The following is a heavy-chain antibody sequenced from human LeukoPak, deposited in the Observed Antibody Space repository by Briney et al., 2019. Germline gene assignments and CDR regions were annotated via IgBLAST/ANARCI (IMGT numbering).Heavy chain of an antibody. CDR1: GYSFNSQG. Sequence: GASVKVSCKASGYSFNSQGMNWVRQAPGQGLEWMGWISAYNGNTNYAQKLQGRVTMTTDTSTSTAYMELRSLRSDDTAVYYCARSIVVVLAIPYFDYWGQGTLVTVSS. V-gene: IGHV1-18*01. CDR2: ISAYNGNT. J-gene: IGHJ4*02. CDR3: ARSIVVVLAIPYFDY. D-gene: IGHD2-21*01.